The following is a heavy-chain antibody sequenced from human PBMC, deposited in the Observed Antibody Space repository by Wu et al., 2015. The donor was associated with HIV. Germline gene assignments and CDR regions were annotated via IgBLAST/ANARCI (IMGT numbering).Heavy chain of an antibody. Sequence: QLVQSGAEVKKPGTSMKVSCKASGFTFTSSALQWVRQARGQRLEWIGWIVVGSGNTNYAQKFQERVTITRDMSTSTAYMELSSLRSEDTAVYYCAADVGATGEFDYWGQGTLVTVSS. CDR2: IVVGSGNT. J-gene: IGHJ4*02. CDR3: AADVGATGEFDY. CDR1: GFTFTSSA. V-gene: IGHV1-58*01. D-gene: IGHD1-26*01.